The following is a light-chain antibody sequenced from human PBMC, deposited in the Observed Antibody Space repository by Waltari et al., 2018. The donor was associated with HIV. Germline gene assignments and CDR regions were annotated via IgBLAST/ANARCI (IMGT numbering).Light chain of an antibody. Sequence: SYVLTQPPSVSVAPGQTARITCGGNNIGSKSVHWYQQKPGQAPVLVVYDDSDRPPGISARFSGSNAGDTATLTISRGEAGDEADYYCQVWDSSSDHPVFGGGTKLTVL. J-gene: IGLJ3*02. V-gene: IGLV3-21*02. CDR2: DDS. CDR3: QVWDSSSDHPV. CDR1: NIGSKS.